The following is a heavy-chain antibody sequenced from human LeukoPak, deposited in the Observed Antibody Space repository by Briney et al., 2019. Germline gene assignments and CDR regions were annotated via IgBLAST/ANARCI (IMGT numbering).Heavy chain of an antibody. J-gene: IGHJ3*02. CDR3: AKPEKYYYDSSGYYPPAVHDAFDI. CDR2: ISGSGGNT. CDR1: GFTFSNYA. V-gene: IGHV3-23*01. Sequence: GGSLRLSCAASGFTFSNYAMSWVRQAPGKGLEWVSGISGSGGNTYYADSVRGRFTISRDNSKNTLYLQMNSLRAEDTAVYYCAKPEKYYYDSSGYYPPAVHDAFDIWGQGTMVTVSS. D-gene: IGHD3-22*01.